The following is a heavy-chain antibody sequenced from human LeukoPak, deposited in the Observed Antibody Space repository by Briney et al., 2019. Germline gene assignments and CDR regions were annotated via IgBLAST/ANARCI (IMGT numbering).Heavy chain of an antibody. CDR1: GFTFSSYA. J-gene: IGHJ4*02. V-gene: IGHV3-23*01. CDR3: ARDPRYSYFDY. CDR2: ISGSGGST. Sequence: GGSLRLSCAASGFTFSSYAMSWVRQAPGKGLEWVSAISGSGGSTYYADSVKGRSTISRDSSKDTLYLQMNSLRAEDTAVYYCARDPRYSYFDYWGQGTPVTVSS. D-gene: IGHD2-15*01.